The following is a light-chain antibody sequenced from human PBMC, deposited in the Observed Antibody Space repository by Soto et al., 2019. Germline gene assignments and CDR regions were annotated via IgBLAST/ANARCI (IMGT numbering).Light chain of an antibody. CDR3: TSFTASNTYV. CDR1: SSDVGSYDR. CDR2: EVS. J-gene: IGLJ1*01. Sequence: QSALTQPPSVSGSPGQSVTISCTGTSSDVGSYDRVSWYQQPPGTAPRLMIYEVSKRPSGVPDRFSGSKSGNTASLTISGLQPEDETDYYCTSFTASNTYVFGTGTQLTVL. V-gene: IGLV2-18*02.